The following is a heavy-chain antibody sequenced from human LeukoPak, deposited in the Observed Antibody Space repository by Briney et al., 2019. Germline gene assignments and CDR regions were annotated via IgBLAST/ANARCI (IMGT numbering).Heavy chain of an antibody. J-gene: IGHJ6*04. Sequence: SETLSLTCAVSGGSISSSNWWSWVRQPPGKGLEWIGEIYHSGSTNYNPSLKSRVTISVDKSKNQFSLKLSSVTAADTAVYYCARVPSMDRGVIIEGYYGMDVWGKGTTVTVSS. CDR3: ARVPSMDRGVIIEGYYGMDV. D-gene: IGHD3-10*01. CDR2: IYHSGST. V-gene: IGHV4-4*02. CDR1: GGSISSSNW.